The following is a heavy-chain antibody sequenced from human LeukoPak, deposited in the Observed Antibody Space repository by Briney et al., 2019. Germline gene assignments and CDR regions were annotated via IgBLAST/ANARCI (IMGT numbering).Heavy chain of an antibody. Sequence: GGSLRLSCAASGFNFNSYAMSWVRQAPGKGLEWVSAICGSGASTYYADSVKGRFTISRDNSKNTLYLQMNSLRADDTAVYYCAKGPAALVVVVAATGDYWGQGTPVTVSS. CDR1: GFNFNSYA. CDR3: AKGPAALVVVVAATGDY. V-gene: IGHV3-23*01. D-gene: IGHD2-15*01. J-gene: IGHJ4*02. CDR2: ICGSGAST.